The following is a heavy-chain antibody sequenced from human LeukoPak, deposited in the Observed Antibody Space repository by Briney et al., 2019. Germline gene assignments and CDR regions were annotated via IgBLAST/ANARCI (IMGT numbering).Heavy chain of an antibody. D-gene: IGHD4-17*01. CDR2: IYTSGST. V-gene: IGHV4-61*02. Sequence: SETLSLTCTVSGGSISSGDYYWSWIRQPPGKGLEWIGRIYTSGSTNYNPSLKSRVTISVDTSKNQFSLKLSSVTAADTAVYYCARRGEDYGDYGGAFDIWGQGTMVTVSS. CDR3: ARRGEDYGDYGGAFDI. CDR1: GGSISSGDYY. J-gene: IGHJ3*02.